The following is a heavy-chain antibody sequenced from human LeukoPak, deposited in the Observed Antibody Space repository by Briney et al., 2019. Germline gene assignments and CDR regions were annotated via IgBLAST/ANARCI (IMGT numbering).Heavy chain of an antibody. CDR3: ARGWELLPHGFQH. Sequence: ASVKVSCKASGGTFSSYAISWVRQAPGQGLEWMGGIIPIFGTANYAQKFQGRVTITADESTSTTYMELSSLRSEDTAVYYCARGWELLPHGFQHWGQGTLDTVSS. CDR1: GGTFSSYA. J-gene: IGHJ1*01. CDR2: IIPIFGTA. V-gene: IGHV1-69*13. D-gene: IGHD1-26*01.